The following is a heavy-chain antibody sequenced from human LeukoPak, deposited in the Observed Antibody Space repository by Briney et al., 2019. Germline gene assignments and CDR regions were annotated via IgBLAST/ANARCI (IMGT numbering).Heavy chain of an antibody. Sequence: ASVKVFCNASGYTFTSYGISWVRQAPGQGLEWMGWISSYNGNTNYAQKLQGRVTMTTDTSTSTAYIELRSLRSDDTAVYYCARILDIVARGDPYYYGMDVWGQGTTVTVSS. CDR1: GYTFTSYG. D-gene: IGHD5-12*01. CDR3: ARILDIVARGDPYYYGMDV. J-gene: IGHJ6*02. CDR2: ISSYNGNT. V-gene: IGHV1-18*01.